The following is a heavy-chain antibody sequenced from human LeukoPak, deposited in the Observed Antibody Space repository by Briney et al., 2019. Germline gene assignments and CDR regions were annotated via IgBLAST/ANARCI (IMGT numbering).Heavy chain of an antibody. Sequence: GGSLRLSCAASGSTFSNYNMNWVRQAPGKGPEWVSSISSSGTYIYYTDSVKGRFTISRDNAKNSLYLQMNSLRAEDTAVYYCAREREYNYGHMLGYWGQGTLVTVSS. CDR2: ISSSGTYI. CDR1: GSTFSNYN. D-gene: IGHD5-18*01. J-gene: IGHJ4*02. V-gene: IGHV3-21*01. CDR3: AREREYNYGHMLGY.